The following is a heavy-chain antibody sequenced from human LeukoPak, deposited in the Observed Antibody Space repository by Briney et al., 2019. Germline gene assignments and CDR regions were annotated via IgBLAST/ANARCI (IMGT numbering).Heavy chain of an antibody. Sequence: GGSLRLCCAASGFTFSSYAMHWVRQAPGKGLEWVAVISYDGSNKYYADSVKGRFTISRDNSKNTLYLQMNSLRAEDTAVYYCARDGEDIVVVPVSYFDYWGQGTLVTVSS. CDR2: ISYDGSNK. D-gene: IGHD2-2*01. CDR3: ARDGEDIVVVPVSYFDY. CDR1: GFTFSSYA. J-gene: IGHJ4*02. V-gene: IGHV3-30*01.